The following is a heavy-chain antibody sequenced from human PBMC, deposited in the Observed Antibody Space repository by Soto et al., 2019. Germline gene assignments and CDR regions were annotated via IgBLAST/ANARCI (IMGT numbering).Heavy chain of an antibody. CDR3: GYLPDYYYGMDV. V-gene: IGHV1-69*12. CDR2: IIPIFGTA. CDR1: GGTFSSYA. J-gene: IGHJ6*02. D-gene: IGHD2-15*01. Sequence: QVRLVQSGAEVKKPGSSVKVSCKASGGTFSSYAISWVRQAPGQGLEWMGGIIPIFGTANYAQKFQGRVTITADESTSTDYMELSSLRSEDTAVYYCGYLPDYYYGMDVWGQGTTVTVSS.